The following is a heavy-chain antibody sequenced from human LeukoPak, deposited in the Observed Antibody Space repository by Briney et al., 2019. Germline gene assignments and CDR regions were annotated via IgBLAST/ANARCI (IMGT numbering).Heavy chain of an antibody. V-gene: IGHV4-39*01. Sequence: PSETLSLTCTVSGGSISSYYWGWIRQPPGKGLEWIGSIYYSGSTYYNPSLKSRVTISVDTSKNQFSLKLSSVTAADTAVYYCARHYLRRHFDYWGQGTLVTVSS. CDR1: GGSISSYY. CDR2: IYYSGST. J-gene: IGHJ4*02. D-gene: IGHD3-16*02. CDR3: ARHYLRRHFDY.